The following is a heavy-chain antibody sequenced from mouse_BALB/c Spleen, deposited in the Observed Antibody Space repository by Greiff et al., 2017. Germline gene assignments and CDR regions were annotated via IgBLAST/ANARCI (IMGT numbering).Heavy chain of an antibody. CDR3: ARRRFDGNYFAD. V-gene: IGHV5-17*02. CDR1: GFTFSSFG. D-gene: IGHD2-1*01. J-gene: IGHJ3*01. CDR2: ISSGSSTI. Sequence: DVMLVESGGGLVQPGGSRKLSCAASGFTFSSFGMHWVRQAPEKGLEWVAYISSGSSTIYYADTVKGRFTISRDNPKNTLFLQMTSLRSEDTAMYYCARRRFDGNYFADWGQGTLVTVSA.